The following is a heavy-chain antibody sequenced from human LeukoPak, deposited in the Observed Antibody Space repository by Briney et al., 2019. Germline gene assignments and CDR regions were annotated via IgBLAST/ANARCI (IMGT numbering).Heavy chain of an antibody. Sequence: GGSLRLSCAASGFIFSNAWMNWVRQAPGKGLEWVGRIKSKTDGGTTDYAAPVKGRFTISRDDSKNTLYLQMNSLKTEDTAVYYCTTFSIAVAGNDYWGQGTLVTVSS. CDR2: IKSKTDGGTT. V-gene: IGHV3-15*07. CDR3: TTFSIAVAGNDY. CDR1: GFIFSNAW. D-gene: IGHD6-19*01. J-gene: IGHJ4*02.